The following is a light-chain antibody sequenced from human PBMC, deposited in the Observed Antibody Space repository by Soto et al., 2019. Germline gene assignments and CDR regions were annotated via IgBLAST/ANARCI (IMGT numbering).Light chain of an antibody. CDR3: QQRSNWPPGLT. CDR1: QRVGNY. Sequence: EIVLTQSPATLSLSPGERATLSCRASQRVGNYLACYQQKPGQAPRLLIYDASSRAIGIPARFIGSGSGTDFTLTISSLEPDDSAVYYCQQRSNWPPGLTFGQGTKLAIK. CDR2: DAS. J-gene: IGKJ2*01. V-gene: IGKV3-11*01.